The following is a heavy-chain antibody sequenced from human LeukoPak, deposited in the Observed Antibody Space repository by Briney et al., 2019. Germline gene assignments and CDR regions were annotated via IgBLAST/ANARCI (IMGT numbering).Heavy chain of an antibody. V-gene: IGHV4-61*02. CDR1: GGSISSGSYY. J-gene: IGHJ4*02. Sequence: SETLSLTCTVSGGSISSGSYYWSWIRQPAGKGLEWIGRIYTSGSTNYNPSLKSRVTISVDTSKNHFSLKLSSVTAADTAVYYCARNRDGYNSFDYWGQGTLVTVSS. D-gene: IGHD5-24*01. CDR3: ARNRDGYNSFDY. CDR2: IYTSGST.